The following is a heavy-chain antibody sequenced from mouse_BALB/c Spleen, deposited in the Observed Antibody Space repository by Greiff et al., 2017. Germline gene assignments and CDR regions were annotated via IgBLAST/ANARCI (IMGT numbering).Heavy chain of an antibody. J-gene: IGHJ1*01. D-gene: IGHD1-1*02. V-gene: IGHV1S81*02. CDR1: GYTFTSYY. CDR2: INPSNGGT. CDR3: TRGGSQRYFDV. Sequence: VQLQQPGAELVKPGASVKLSCKASGYTFTSYYMYWVKQRPGQGLEWIGGINPSNGGTNFNEKFKSKATLTVDKSSSTAYMQLSSLTSEDSAVYYCTRGGSQRYFDVWGAGTTVTVSS.